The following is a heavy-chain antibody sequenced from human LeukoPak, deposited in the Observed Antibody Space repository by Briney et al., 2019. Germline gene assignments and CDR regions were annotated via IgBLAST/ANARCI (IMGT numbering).Heavy chain of an antibody. Sequence: AAVKVSCKASGYTFSRSGISWVRQAPGQGLEWMGWISADNNDINYAQKVQGRVTMTTDTSTSTAYMELRSLRFDDTAVYYCARDQNGSGSDYWGQGTLVTVSS. CDR1: GYTFSRSG. J-gene: IGHJ4*02. D-gene: IGHD3-10*01. V-gene: IGHV1-18*01. CDR3: ARDQNGSGSDY. CDR2: ISADNNDI.